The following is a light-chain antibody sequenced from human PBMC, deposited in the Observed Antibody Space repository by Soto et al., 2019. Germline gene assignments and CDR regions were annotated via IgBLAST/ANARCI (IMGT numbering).Light chain of an antibody. CDR3: SSYAGSNNFGV. CDR1: SSDVGGYKY. Sequence: QSALTQPPSASGSPGQSVTISCTGTSSDVGGYKYVSWYQQHPGKAPKLMIYEVSKRPSGVPDRFSGSKSGNTASLTVSGLQAEDEADYYCSSYAGSNNFGVFGGGTKVTVL. CDR2: EVS. J-gene: IGLJ2*01. V-gene: IGLV2-8*01.